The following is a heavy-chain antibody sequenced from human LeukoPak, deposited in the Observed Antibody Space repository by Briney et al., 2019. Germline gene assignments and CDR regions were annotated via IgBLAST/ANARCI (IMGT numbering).Heavy chain of an antibody. J-gene: IGHJ5*02. CDR2: IYPGDSDT. Sequence: GESLRISCKASGYSFTSYWIGWVRQMPGKGLEWMGIIYPGDSDTRYSPSFQGQVTISADKSISTAYLQWSSLKASDTAMYYCARGSRIAAAAVWFDPWGQGTLVTVSS. D-gene: IGHD6-13*01. V-gene: IGHV5-51*01. CDR3: ARGSRIAAAAVWFDP. CDR1: GYSFTSYW.